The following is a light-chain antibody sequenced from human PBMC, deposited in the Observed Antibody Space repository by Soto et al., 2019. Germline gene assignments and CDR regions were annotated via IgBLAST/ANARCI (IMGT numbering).Light chain of an antibody. J-gene: IGKJ5*01. CDR3: QHRMNWPLT. CDR2: DAS. Sequence: EIVLTQSPATLSLSPGERATLSCRASQTVSSYLLWYQQKPGQAPRLLIYDASNRASGTPARFSGSGSETDFTPTISSLEPEDFAVYYCQHRMNWPLTFGQGTRLEIK. V-gene: IGKV3-11*01. CDR1: QTVSSY.